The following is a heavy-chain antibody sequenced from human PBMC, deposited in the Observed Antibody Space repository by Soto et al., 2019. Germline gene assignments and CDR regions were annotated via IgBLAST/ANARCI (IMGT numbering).Heavy chain of an antibody. Sequence: SETLSLTCAVYGGSFSGYYWSWIRQPPGKGLEWIGEINHSGSTNYNPSLKSRVTISVDTSKNQFSLKLSSVTAADTAVYYCARGNYDFWSGYLLHYGMDVWGQGTTVTVSS. CDR1: GGSFSGYY. CDR2: INHSGST. D-gene: IGHD3-3*01. J-gene: IGHJ6*02. V-gene: IGHV4-34*01. CDR3: ARGNYDFWSGYLLHYGMDV.